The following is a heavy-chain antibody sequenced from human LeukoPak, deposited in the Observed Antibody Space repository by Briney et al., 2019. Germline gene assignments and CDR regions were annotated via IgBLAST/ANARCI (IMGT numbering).Heavy chain of an antibody. CDR2: INWNGGST. CDR1: GFTFSTYN. D-gene: IGHD3-9*01. CDR3: ARSGGGLRYFDWYYMDV. J-gene: IGHJ6*03. Sequence: GGSLRLSCAASGFTFSTYNMNWARQAPGKGLEWVSGINWNGGSTGYADSVKGRFTISRDNAKNSLYLQMNSLRAEDTALYYCARSGGGLRYFDWYYMDVWGKGTTVTVSS. V-gene: IGHV3-20*04.